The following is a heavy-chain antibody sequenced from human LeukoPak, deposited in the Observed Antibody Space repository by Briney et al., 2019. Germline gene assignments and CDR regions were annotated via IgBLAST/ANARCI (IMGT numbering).Heavy chain of an antibody. Sequence: GGSLRLSCAASGFTFSSYSMNWVRQAPGKGLEWVSAISGSGGSTYYADSVKGRFTISRDNSKNTLYLQMNSLRAEDTAVYYCAKSPTYAPNWYFDLWGRGTLVTVSS. CDR3: AKSPTYAPNWYFDL. J-gene: IGHJ2*01. CDR2: ISGSGGST. V-gene: IGHV3-23*01. CDR1: GFTFSSYS. D-gene: IGHD4-17*01.